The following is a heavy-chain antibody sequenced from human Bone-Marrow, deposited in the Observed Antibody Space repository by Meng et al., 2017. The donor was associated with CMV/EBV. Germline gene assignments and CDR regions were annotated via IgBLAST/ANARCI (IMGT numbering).Heavy chain of an antibody. D-gene: IGHD3-22*01. CDR3: ASNYYYYDNSGYPPGVFDI. CDR1: FPRHW. J-gene: IGHJ3*02. Sequence: FPRHWIAWVRQMHGKGLEWMGIIYPGDSDTRYSPSFQGQVTISADKSNSTAYLQWSSLKASDTAMYYCASNYYYYDNSGYPPGVFDIWGQGTMVTVSS. V-gene: IGHV5-51*01. CDR2: IYPGDSDT.